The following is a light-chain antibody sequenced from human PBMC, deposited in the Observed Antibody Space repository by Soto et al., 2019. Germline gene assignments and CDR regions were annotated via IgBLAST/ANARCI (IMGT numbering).Light chain of an antibody. CDR3: QQRMIWPPIT. V-gene: IGKV3-11*01. J-gene: IGKJ5*01. CDR2: DAS. CDR1: QSVNTY. Sequence: EVVLTQSPATLSLSPGERATLSCRASQSVNTYLAWYQQKPGQPPRLLIHDASNRATGIPARFSGSGSGTAFTLTISSLEPEDFAIYYCQQRMIWPPITFGQGTRLEIK.